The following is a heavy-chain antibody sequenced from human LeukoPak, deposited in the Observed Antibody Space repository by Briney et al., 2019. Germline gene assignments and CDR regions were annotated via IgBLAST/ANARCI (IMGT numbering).Heavy chain of an antibody. Sequence: GGSLRLSCAASGFTVSSNYMSWVRQAPGKGLEWVSVICSGGSTYYADSVKGRFTISRDNSKNTLYLQMNSLRAEDTAVYYCARDIAAAGTRNWFDPWGQGTLVAVSS. V-gene: IGHV3-66*02. D-gene: IGHD6-13*01. J-gene: IGHJ5*02. CDR2: ICSGGST. CDR3: ARDIAAAGTRNWFDP. CDR1: GFTVSSNY.